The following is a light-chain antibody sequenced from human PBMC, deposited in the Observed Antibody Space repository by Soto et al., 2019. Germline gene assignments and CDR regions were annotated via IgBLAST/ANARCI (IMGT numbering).Light chain of an antibody. J-gene: IGLJ1*01. V-gene: IGLV4-69*01. CDR3: QIWGPGIHV. Sequence: QSVLTQSPSASASLGASVNLTCTLSSGHSSNAIAWHQQQPEKAPRYLMKLNNDGSHFRGDGIPDRFSGSSSGAERYLTISSLQSDDEADYYCQIWGPGIHVFGPGTKLTVL. CDR1: SGHSSNA. CDR2: LNNDGSH.